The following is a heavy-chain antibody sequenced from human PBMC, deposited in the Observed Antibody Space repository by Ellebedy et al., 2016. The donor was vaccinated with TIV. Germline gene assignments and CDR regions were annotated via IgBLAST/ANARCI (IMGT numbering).Heavy chain of an antibody. J-gene: IGHJ4*02. Sequence: GGSLRLSCAVSGFTVSDNYMSWVRQAPGKGLEWVAIIYRTGTTFYPDSAKGRFTISRDNSKNTLYLQMNSLRVEDTAVYYCAGGSRGITAAGTSLHYWGQGTLVTVST. CDR3: AGGSRGITAAGTSLHY. CDR1: GFTVSDNY. D-gene: IGHD6-13*01. V-gene: IGHV3-53*01. CDR2: IYRTGTT.